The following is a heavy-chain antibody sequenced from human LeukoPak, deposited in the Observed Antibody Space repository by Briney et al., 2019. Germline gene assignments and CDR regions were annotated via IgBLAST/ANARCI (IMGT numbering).Heavy chain of an antibody. CDR2: ISRSGSAI. V-gene: IGHV3-48*03. J-gene: IGHJ4*02. CDR1: GFSFSSNE. Sequence: GGSLRLSCAASGFSFSSNEMNWVRQAPGKGLEWISYISRSGSAIYYAESVKGRFTISRDNAKNSLYLEMNSLRPEDTAFYYCAKDVQMTSNAYYNYFDYWGQGTLVTVSS. CDR3: AKDVQMTSNAYYNYFDY. D-gene: IGHD3-22*01.